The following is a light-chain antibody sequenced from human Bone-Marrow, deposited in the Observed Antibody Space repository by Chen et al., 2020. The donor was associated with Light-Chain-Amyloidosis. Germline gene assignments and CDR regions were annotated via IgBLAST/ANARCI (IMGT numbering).Light chain of an antibody. CDR3: QQYKSYTFT. V-gene: IGKV1-5*03. Sequence: DIRMTQSPSNLSASVGDRVPITCRAGQDLGDWLAWFQQKPGRAPNLLIYRASNLESGVPSRFTGRGSGTDFTLTISSLQPDDFATYFCQQYKSYTFTFGPGTKL. CDR2: RAS. J-gene: IGKJ2*01. CDR1: QDLGDW.